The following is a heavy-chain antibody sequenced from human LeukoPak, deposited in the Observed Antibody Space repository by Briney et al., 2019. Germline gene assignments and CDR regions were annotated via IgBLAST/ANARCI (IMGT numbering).Heavy chain of an antibody. D-gene: IGHD5-12*01. V-gene: IGHV3-23*01. Sequence: GGSLRLSCAASGFTFRNSAMTWVRQPPGKGLEWVSSITGSGGSTFYADSVKGRFTISRDNPKNTLYLQMNSLRVEDTAVYYCARDVGSGYDHWGQGTLVTVSS. CDR2: ITGSGGST. CDR1: GFTFRNSA. J-gene: IGHJ4*02. CDR3: ARDVGSGYDH.